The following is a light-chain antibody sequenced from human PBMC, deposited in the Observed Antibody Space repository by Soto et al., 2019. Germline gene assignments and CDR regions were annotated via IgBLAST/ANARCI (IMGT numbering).Light chain of an antibody. V-gene: IGKV3-15*01. J-gene: IGKJ1*01. CDR2: SAS. Sequence: EIVMTQSPVTLSVSPWGRATLSCRASQNVISNLAWYQQRPGQAPRLLIYSASTRATGIPARFSGSGSGTEFTLTISSLQSGDAAVYYCQQYYEWPRGTFGQGTKVDIK. CDR3: QQYYEWPRGT. CDR1: QNVISN.